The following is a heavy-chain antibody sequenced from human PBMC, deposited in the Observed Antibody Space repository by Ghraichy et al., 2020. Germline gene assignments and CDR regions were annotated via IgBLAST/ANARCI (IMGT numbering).Heavy chain of an antibody. CDR3: ARVWGSKYQPAHGMDV. CDR1: GGSISSYY. CDR2: IYYSGST. J-gene: IGHJ6*02. D-gene: IGHD2-2*01. V-gene: IGHV4-59*01. Sequence: SETLSLTCTVSGGSISSYYWSWIRQPPGKGLEWIGYIYYSGSTNYNPSLKSRVTISVDTSKNQFSLKLSSVTAADTAVYYCARVWGSKYQPAHGMDVWGQGTTVTVSS.